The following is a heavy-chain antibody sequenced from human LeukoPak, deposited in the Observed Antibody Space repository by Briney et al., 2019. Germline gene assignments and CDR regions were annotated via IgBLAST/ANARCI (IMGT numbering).Heavy chain of an antibody. Sequence: GGSLRLSCAASGFTFSSYAMHWVRQAPGKGLEWVAVISYDGSNKYYADSVKGRFTISRDNSKNTLYLQMNSLRAEDTAVYYCARRGWGYYDSSGYYLNYYFDYCGQGTLVTVSS. V-gene: IGHV3-30-3*01. CDR2: ISYDGSNK. J-gene: IGHJ4*02. D-gene: IGHD3-22*01. CDR3: ARRGWGYYDSSGYYLNYYFDY. CDR1: GFTFSSYA.